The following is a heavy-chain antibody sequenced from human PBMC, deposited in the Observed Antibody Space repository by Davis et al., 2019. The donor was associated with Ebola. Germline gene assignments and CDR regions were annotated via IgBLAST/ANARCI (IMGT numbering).Heavy chain of an antibody. CDR2: IYYSGST. J-gene: IGHJ4*02. CDR3: ARYCSGGSCFDY. V-gene: IGHV4-39*01. Sequence: SETLSLTCTVSGGSITSSSYYWGWIRQPPGKGLEWIRSIYYSGSTYYNPSLKSRVTISVDTSKNQFSLKLSSVTAADTAVYYCARYCSGGSCFDYWGQGTLVTVSS. D-gene: IGHD2-15*01. CDR1: GGSITSSSYY.